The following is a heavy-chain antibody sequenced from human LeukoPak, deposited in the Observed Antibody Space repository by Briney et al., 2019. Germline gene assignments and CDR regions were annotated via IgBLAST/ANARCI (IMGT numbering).Heavy chain of an antibody. Sequence: SQTLSLTCTVSGGSISSGGYYWSWIRQPPGKGLEWIGYIYHSGSTYYNPSLKSRVTISVDRSKNQFSLKLSSVTAADTAVYYCARDTWYRGSPGWGQGTLATVSS. CDR1: GGSISSGGYY. CDR2: IYHSGST. V-gene: IGHV4-30-2*01. D-gene: IGHD1-26*01. CDR3: ARDTWYRGSPG. J-gene: IGHJ4*02.